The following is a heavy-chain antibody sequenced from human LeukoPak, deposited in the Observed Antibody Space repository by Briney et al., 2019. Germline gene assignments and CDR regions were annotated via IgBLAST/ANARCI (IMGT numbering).Heavy chain of an antibody. Sequence: PSETLSLTCTVSGGSISSYYWSWIRQPPGKGLEWIGYIYYSGSTNYNPSLKSRVTISVDTSKNQFSLKLSSVTAADTAVYYWAREFYDYVWGSYRSFDYWAQGTLVTVSS. V-gene: IGHV4-59*12. CDR2: IYYSGST. J-gene: IGHJ4*02. CDR3: AREFYDYVWGSYRSFDY. CDR1: GGSISSYY. D-gene: IGHD3-16*02.